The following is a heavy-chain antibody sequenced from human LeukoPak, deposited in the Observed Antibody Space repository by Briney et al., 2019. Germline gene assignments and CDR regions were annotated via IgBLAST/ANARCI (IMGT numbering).Heavy chain of an antibody. D-gene: IGHD4-17*01. V-gene: IGHV3-74*01. CDR1: GFTFSTYW. CDR3: ARASTTVPNLLDH. CDR2: IKGDGSST. Sequence: GGALRLSCAASGFTFSTYWMHWVRQAPGKGLVWVARIKGDGSSTIYADSVKGRFTISRDNSKNTLYLQTSSLRVEDTAVYYCARASTTVPNLLDHWGRGTLVTVSS. J-gene: IGHJ4*02.